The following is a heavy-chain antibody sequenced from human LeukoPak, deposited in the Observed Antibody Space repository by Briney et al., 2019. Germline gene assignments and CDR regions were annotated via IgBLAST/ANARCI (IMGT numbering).Heavy chain of an antibody. CDR3: ARGKTDYSDYRNYYYYMDV. CDR1: GGSISSGGYY. V-gene: IGHV4-30-2*01. Sequence: SETLSLTCTVSGGSISSGGYYWSWIRQPPGKGLEWIGYIYHSGSTYYNPSLKSRVTISVDRSKNQFSLKLSSVTAADTAVYYCARGKTDYSDYRNYYYYMDVWGKGTTVTVSS. CDR2: IYHSGST. D-gene: IGHD4-11*01. J-gene: IGHJ6*03.